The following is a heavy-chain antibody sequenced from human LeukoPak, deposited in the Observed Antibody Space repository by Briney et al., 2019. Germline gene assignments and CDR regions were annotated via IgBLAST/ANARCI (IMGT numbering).Heavy chain of an antibody. CDR1: GYTFTSYG. V-gene: IGHV1-18*01. Sequence: AAVKVSCKSSGYTFTSYGLSWVRQAPGQGLEWMGWMSAYNCNTNYAQKLQGRVNMTTDTFTSTAYTELRSLRSDDKAAYYCARAGGYYDSSGYFDYWGQGTLVTVSS. CDR2: MSAYNCNT. J-gene: IGHJ4*02. CDR3: ARAGGYYDSSGYFDY. D-gene: IGHD3-22*01.